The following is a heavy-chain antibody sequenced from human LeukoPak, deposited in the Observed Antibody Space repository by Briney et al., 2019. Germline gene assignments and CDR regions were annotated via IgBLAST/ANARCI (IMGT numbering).Heavy chain of an antibody. CDR3: ARRIAVSGSFDF. CDR1: GGSISSGDYY. V-gene: IGHV4-61*02. Sequence: SQTLSLTCTVSGGSISSGDYYWSWIRQPPGKRLEWIGRIYTSGSTNYNPSLKSRVTISGDTSKNQFSLKLSSVTAAATAVDYCARRIAVSGSFDFWGQGTLVTVSS. CDR2: IYTSGST. J-gene: IGHJ4*02. D-gene: IGHD6-19*01.